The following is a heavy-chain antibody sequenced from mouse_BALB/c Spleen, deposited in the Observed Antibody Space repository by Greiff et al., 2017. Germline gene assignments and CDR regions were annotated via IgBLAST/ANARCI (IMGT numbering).Heavy chain of an antibody. CDR3: ARNGYYVENWYFDV. D-gene: IGHD2-3*01. CDR1: GFSLSRYS. V-gene: IGHV2-6-4*01. Sequence: VQVVESGPGLVAPSQSLSITCTVSGFSLSRYSVHWVRQPPGKGLEWLGMIWGGGSTDYNSALKSRLSISKDNSKSQVFLKMNSLQTDDTAMYYCARNGYYVENWYFDVWGAGTTVTVSS. J-gene: IGHJ1*01. CDR2: IWGGGST.